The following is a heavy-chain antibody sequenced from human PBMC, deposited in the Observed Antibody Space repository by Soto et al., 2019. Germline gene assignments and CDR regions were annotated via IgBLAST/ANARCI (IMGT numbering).Heavy chain of an antibody. CDR1: GYTFTGYY. V-gene: IGHV1-2*04. CDR3: ARGHIAALNGYSSGWCFDY. J-gene: IGHJ4*02. Sequence: GASVKVSCKASGYTFTGYYMHWVRQAPGQGIEWMGWINPNSDGTNYAQKFQGWVTMTRDTSISTTYMELSRLRSDDTAVYYCARGHIAALNGYSSGWCFDYWGQGTLVTVSS. CDR2: INPNSDGT. D-gene: IGHD6-19*01.